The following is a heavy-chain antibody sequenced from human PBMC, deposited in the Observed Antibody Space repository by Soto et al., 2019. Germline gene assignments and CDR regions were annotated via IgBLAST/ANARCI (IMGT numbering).Heavy chain of an antibody. Sequence: GGSLRLSCTASGFTFGDYAMSWFRQAPGKGLEWVGFIRSKAYGGTTEYAASVKGRFTISRDDSKSIAYLQMNSLKTEDTAVYYCTRDFAPYDFWSGYQDATYYMDVWGKGTTVTVSS. V-gene: IGHV3-49*03. CDR3: TRDFAPYDFWSGYQDATYYMDV. D-gene: IGHD3-3*01. CDR2: IRSKAYGGTT. CDR1: GFTFGDYA. J-gene: IGHJ6*03.